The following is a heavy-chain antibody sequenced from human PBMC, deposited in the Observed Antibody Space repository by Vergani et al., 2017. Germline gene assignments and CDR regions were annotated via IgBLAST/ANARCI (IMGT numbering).Heavy chain of an antibody. J-gene: IGHJ4*02. Sequence: QVHLVESGGGVVQPGRSLTLSCVASGFSFRGHGMHWVRQAPGKGLEWVAVISYDGSNKYYADSVKGRFTISRDNSKNTLYLQMNSLRAEDTAVYYCARDPTGLGDILTGPFDYWGQGTLVTVSS. CDR2: ISYDGSNK. D-gene: IGHD3-9*01. CDR3: ARDPTGLGDILTGPFDY. V-gene: IGHV3-30*03. CDR1: GFSFRGHG.